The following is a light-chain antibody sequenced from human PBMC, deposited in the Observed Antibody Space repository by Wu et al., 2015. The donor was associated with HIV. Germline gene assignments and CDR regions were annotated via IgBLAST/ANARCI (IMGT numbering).Light chain of an antibody. CDR2: GAS. J-gene: IGKJ1*01. CDR3: HQYGYSPPT. CDR1: QSVTSSY. Sequence: EIVLTQSPGTLSLSPGERATLSCRASQSVTSSYLARYQQKPGQAPRLLIYGASSRATGIPDRFSGSGSGTDFTLTISRLEPEDFAVYYCHQYGYSPPTFGQGTKVEIK. V-gene: IGKV3-20*01.